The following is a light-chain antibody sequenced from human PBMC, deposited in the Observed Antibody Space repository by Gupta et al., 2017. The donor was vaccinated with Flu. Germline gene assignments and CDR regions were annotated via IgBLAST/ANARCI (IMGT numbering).Light chain of an antibody. J-gene: IGLJ1*01. CDR2: DVT. V-gene: IGLV2-11*01. Sequence: TSSDVGNDDYVSWYQLHPGKAPKLMIYDVTKRPSGVPDRFSGAKSGNTASLTVSGLQADDEAEYYCFSYAGTYTFVFGTGTKVTVL. CDR3: FSYAGTYTFV. CDR1: SSDVGNDDY.